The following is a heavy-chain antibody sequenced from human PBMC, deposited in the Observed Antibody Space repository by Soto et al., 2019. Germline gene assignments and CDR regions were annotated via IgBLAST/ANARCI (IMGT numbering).Heavy chain of an antibody. D-gene: IGHD4-17*01. J-gene: IGHJ6*02. CDR3: ARTVTAQYYYYYYGMDV. Sequence: SETLSLTCAVSGGSISSGGYSWSWIRQPPGKGLEWIGYIYHSGSTYYNPSLKSRVTISVDRSKNQFSLKLSSVTAADTAVYYCARTVTAQYYYYYYGMDVWGQGTTVTVSS. CDR2: IYHSGST. V-gene: IGHV4-30-2*01. CDR1: GGSISSGGYS.